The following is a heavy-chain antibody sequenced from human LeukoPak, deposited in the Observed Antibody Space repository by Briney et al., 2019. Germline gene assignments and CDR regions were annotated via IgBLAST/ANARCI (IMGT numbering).Heavy chain of an antibody. CDR2: IYYSGST. J-gene: IGHJ4*02. CDR1: GGSISSSSYY. V-gene: IGHV4-39*01. Sequence: SETLSLTCTVSGGSISSSSYYWGWIRQPPGKGLEWIGCIYYSGSTYYNPSLKSRVTISVDTSKNQFSLKLSSVAAADTAVYYCAICYGANEGSFDYWGQGTLVTVSS. CDR3: AICYGANEGSFDY. D-gene: IGHD4-17*01.